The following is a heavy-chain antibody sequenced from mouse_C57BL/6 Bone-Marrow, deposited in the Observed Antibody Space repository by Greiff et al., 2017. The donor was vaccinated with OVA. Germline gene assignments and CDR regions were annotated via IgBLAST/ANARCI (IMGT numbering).Heavy chain of an antibody. CDR1: GYTFTSYG. J-gene: IGHJ1*03. V-gene: IGHV1-81*01. CDR3: ARSQYWYFDV. Sequence: QVQLQQSGSELARPGASVKLSCKASGYTFTSYGISWVKQRTGQGLEWIGEIYPRSGNTYYNEKFKGKATLTADKSSSTAYMELRSLTSEDSAVYFCARSQYWYFDVWGTGTTVTVSS. CDR2: IYPRSGNT.